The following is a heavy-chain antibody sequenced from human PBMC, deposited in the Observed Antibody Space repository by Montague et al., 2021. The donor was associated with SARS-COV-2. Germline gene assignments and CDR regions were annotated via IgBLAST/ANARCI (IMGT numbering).Heavy chain of an antibody. D-gene: IGHD4-23*01. J-gene: IGHJ4*02. V-gene: IGHV4-34*01. CDR2: INHSGTT. CDR1: GGSFSGYY. Sequence: SETPSLTCAVYGGSFSGYYWTWIRQSPGKGLEWIAEINHSGTTNYNFNPSLRSRVTISVDTSKSQFSLKLSSVTAADTGVYYCARWDPQTLTLIGLRGKSASDYWGQGTQVTVSS. CDR3: ARWDPQTLTLIGLRGKSASDY.